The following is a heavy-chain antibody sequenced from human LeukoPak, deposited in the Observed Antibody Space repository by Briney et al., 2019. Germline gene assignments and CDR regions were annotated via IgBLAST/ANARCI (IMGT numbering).Heavy chain of an antibody. V-gene: IGHV3-11*01. CDR1: GFTFSDNY. D-gene: IGHD3-9*01. J-gene: IGHJ4*02. CDR3: ARDPGYNILTGYYND. CDR2: ISSGAGNI. Sequence: GGSLRLSCAASGFTFSDNYMSWSRQAPGKGLEWVSYISSGAGNIYYADSVKGRFTISRDNAKNSLYLQMDSLRAEDTAVYYCARDPGYNILTGYYNDWGQGTLVTVSS.